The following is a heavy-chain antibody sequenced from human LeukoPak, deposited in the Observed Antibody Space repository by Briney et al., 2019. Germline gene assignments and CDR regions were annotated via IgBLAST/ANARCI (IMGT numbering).Heavy chain of an antibody. CDR2: IYTSGSA. D-gene: IGHD5-12*01. CDR1: GGSISSGSYY. V-gene: IGHV4-61*02. CDR3: ARVRSGGERVDIVATREIYFDY. J-gene: IGHJ4*02. Sequence: PSETLSLTCTVSGGSISSGSYYWSWIRQPAGKGLEWIGRIYTSGSANYNPSLKSRVTISVDTSKNQFSLKLSSVTAADTAVYYCARVRSGGERVDIVATREIYFDYWGQGTLVTVSS.